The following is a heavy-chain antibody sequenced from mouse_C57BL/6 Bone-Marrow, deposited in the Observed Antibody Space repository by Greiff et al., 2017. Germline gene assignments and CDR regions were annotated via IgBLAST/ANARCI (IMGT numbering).Heavy chain of an antibody. CDR2: IHPNSGST. D-gene: IGHD1-1*01. V-gene: IGHV1-64*01. J-gene: IGHJ1*03. Sequence: QVQLQQPGAELVKPGASVKLSCKASGYTFTSYWMHWVKQRPGQGLEWIGMIHPNSGSTNYNKKFKSKATLTVDKSSSTAYMQLSSLTSEDSAVYYCARRVSGSGPYWYFGVWGTGTTVTFAS. CDR3: ARRVSGSGPYWYFGV. CDR1: GYTFTSYW.